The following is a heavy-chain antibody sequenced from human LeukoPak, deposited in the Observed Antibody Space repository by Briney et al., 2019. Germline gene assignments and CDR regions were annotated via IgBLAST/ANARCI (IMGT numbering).Heavy chain of an antibody. D-gene: IGHD3-10*01. V-gene: IGHV4-38-2*02. J-gene: IGHJ5*02. CDR1: GYSISSGYY. CDR2: IYHSGST. CDR3: ARVEVTITMVRGVSYWFDP. Sequence: SGTLSLTCTVSGYSISSGYYWGWIRQPPGKGLEWIGSIYHSGSTYYNPSLKSRVTISVDTSKNQFSLKLSSVTAADTAVYYSARVEVTITMVRGVSYWFDPWGQGTLVTVSS.